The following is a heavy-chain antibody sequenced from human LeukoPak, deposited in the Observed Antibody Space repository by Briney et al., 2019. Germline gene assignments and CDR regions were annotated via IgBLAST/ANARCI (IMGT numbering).Heavy chain of an antibody. CDR2: IYHSGST. D-gene: IGHD6-19*01. CDR3: ARVVTAAGLDL. Sequence: SETLSLTCTVSGYSISSGYYWGWIRQPPGKGLEWIGSIYHSGSTYYNPSLKSRVTMSLDTSTNQFSLKLNSVTATDTALYYCARVVTAAGLDLWGRGILVTISS. CDR1: GYSISSGYY. V-gene: IGHV4-38-2*02. J-gene: IGHJ5*02.